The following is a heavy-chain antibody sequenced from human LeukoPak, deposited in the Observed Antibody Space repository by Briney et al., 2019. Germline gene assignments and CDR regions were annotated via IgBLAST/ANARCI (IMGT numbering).Heavy chain of an antibody. CDR3: ASSTGTTSGLAFDI. J-gene: IGHJ3*02. D-gene: IGHD1-1*01. CDR1: GFTFSSYA. Sequence: GGSLRLSCAASGFTFSSYAMHWVRQAPGKGLEWVANIKQDESEKYYVDSVKGRFTISRDNAKNSLYLQMNSLRAEDTAVYYCASSTGTTSGLAFDIWGQGTMVTVSS. V-gene: IGHV3-7*03. CDR2: IKQDESEK.